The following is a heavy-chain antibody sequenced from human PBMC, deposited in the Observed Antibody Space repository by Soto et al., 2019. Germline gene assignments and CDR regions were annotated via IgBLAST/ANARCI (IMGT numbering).Heavy chain of an antibody. CDR2: IRSNPYGGIT. CDR3: SRALGSWSGTATFQH. D-gene: IGHD3-10*01. V-gene: IGHV3-49*03. Sequence: EVQVVESGGGLVQPGRSLRLSCTASGFTFGDYAMSWFRQAPGKGLEWVGFIRSNPYGGITEYSASVKGRFTVSRDDSKSIAYLQMNSLKPDDTAMYYCSRALGSWSGTATFQHWGQGTLVTVSS. J-gene: IGHJ1*01. CDR1: GFTFGDYA.